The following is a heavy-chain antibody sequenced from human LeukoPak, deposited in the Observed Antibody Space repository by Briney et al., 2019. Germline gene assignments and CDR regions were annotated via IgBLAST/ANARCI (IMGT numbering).Heavy chain of an antibody. J-gene: IGHJ4*02. CDR3: ARDRVQIWSYVAIFDY. CDR1: GFTFSDFY. CDR2: ISNDGRNI. D-gene: IGHD5-18*01. V-gene: IGHV3-30*03. Sequence: GGSLRLSCAASGFTFSDFYMSWIRQAPGKGLEWVAVISNDGRNIGYADPVRGRFTISREISKNTVYLQMNSLRTEDTAVYYCARDRVQIWSYVAIFDYWGQGTLVTVSS.